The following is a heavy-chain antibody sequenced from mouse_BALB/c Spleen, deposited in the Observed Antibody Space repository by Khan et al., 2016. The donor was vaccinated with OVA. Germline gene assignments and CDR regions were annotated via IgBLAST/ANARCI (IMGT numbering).Heavy chain of an antibody. CDR3: ARWFTY. CDR2: ISYSGST. J-gene: IGHJ3*01. V-gene: IGHV3-2*02. CDR1: GYSITSDYA. Sequence: EVKLLESGPGLVKPSQSLSLTCTVTGYSITSDYAWNWIRQFPGNKLEWMGYISYSGSTTYKPSLESRISITRDTSKNQFFLQLNSVTTEDTATYYCARWFTYWGQGTLVTVSA.